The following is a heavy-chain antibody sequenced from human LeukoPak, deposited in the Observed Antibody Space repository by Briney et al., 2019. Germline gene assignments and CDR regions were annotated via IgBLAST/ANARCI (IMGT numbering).Heavy chain of an antibody. V-gene: IGHV3-74*01. CDR1: GFTFSSYW. Sequence: GGSLRLSCVASGFTFSSYWMHWVRQAPGKGLVWVSHINSDGRSTTYADSAKGRFTISRDNAKNTLYLQMNSLRAEDTAVYYCATPSSGWYGYGMDVWGQGTTVTVSS. CDR2: INSDGRST. D-gene: IGHD6-19*01. CDR3: ATPSSGWYGYGMDV. J-gene: IGHJ6*02.